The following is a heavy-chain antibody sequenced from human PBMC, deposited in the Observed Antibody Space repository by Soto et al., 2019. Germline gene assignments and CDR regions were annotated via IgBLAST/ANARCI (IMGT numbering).Heavy chain of an antibody. CDR2: IYYSGST. Sequence: SETLSLTCTVSGGSISSSSYYWGWIRQPPGKGLEWIGSIYYSGSTYYNPSLKSRVTISVDTSKNQFSLKLSSVTAADTAVYYCARHRAYSSGWSEGEYYFDYWGQGTLVTVSS. J-gene: IGHJ4*02. CDR3: ARHRAYSSGWSEGEYYFDY. CDR1: GGSISSSSYY. V-gene: IGHV4-39*01. D-gene: IGHD6-19*01.